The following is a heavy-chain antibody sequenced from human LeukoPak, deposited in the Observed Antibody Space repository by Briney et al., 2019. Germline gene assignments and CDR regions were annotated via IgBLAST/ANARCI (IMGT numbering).Heavy chain of an antibody. CDR2: IDRGVGST. Sequence: PGGSLRLSCAASGFTFSSYAMHWVRQAPGKGLECVSAIDRGVGSTYYADSVKGRFTISRDNSKNTLYLQMNNLRVDDTAVYYCAKKGQADDGGKPDWGQGTLVTVSS. CDR1: GFTFSSYA. J-gene: IGHJ4*02. CDR3: AKKGQADDGGKPD. V-gene: IGHV3-23*01.